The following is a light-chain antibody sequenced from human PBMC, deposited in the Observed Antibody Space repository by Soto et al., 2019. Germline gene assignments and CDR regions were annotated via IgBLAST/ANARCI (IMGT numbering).Light chain of an antibody. CDR2: GAS. V-gene: IGKV3-20*01. CDR1: QSVTDNY. CDR3: QQYGSSGT. J-gene: IGKJ1*01. Sequence: EIVLTQSPATLSLSPGERATLSCRASQSVTDNYLAWYQQKPGQAPRLVISGASSRTSGIPDRFSASGSGTDFTLTISRLEPEDFAVYYCQQYGSSGTFGQGTKV.